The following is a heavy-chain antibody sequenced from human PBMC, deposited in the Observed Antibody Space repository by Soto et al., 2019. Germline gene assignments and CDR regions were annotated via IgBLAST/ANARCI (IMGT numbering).Heavy chain of an antibody. CDR3: ATLEDYDYVWGSYRPDHFDY. V-gene: IGHV1-24*01. D-gene: IGHD3-16*02. J-gene: IGHJ4*02. Sequence: ASVKVSCKVSGYTLTELSMRWVRQAPGKGLEWTGGFDPEDGETIYAQKFQGRVTMTEDTSTDTAYMELSSLRSEDTAVYYCATLEDYDYVWGSYRPDHFDYWGQGTLVTVSS. CDR1: GYTLTELS. CDR2: FDPEDGET.